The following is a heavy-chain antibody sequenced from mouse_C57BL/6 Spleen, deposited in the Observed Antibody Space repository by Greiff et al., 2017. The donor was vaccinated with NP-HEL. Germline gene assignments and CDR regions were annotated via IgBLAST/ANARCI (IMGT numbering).Heavy chain of an antibody. D-gene: IGHD1-1*01. J-gene: IGHJ3*01. CDR1: GFNIKDDY. Sequence: EVQLQQSGAELVRPGASVKLSCTASGFNIKDDYMHWVKQRPEQGLEWIGWIDPENGDTEYASKFQGKATITADTSSNTAYLQLSSLISEDTAVYYCTTYPFGYGSTWFAYWGQGTLVTVSA. CDR3: TTYPFGYGSTWFAY. CDR2: IDPENGDT. V-gene: IGHV14-4*01.